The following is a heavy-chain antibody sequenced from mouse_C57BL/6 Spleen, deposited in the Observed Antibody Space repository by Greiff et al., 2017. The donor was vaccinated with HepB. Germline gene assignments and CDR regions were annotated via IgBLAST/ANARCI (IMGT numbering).Heavy chain of an antibody. CDR3: ARAGVRAFDY. CDR2: IYPRSGNT. Sequence: QVQLQQSGAELARPGASVKLSCKASGYTFTSYGISWVKQRTGQGLEWIGEIYPRSGNTYYNEKFKGKATLTADKSSSTAYMELRSLTSEDSAVYFCARAGVRAFDYWGQGTTLTVSS. V-gene: IGHV1-81*01. CDR1: GYTFTSYG. J-gene: IGHJ2*01. D-gene: IGHD2-13*01.